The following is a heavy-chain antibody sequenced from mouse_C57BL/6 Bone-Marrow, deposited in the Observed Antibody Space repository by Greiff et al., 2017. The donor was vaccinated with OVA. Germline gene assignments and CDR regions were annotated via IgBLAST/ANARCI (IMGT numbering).Heavy chain of an antibody. CDR3: AGGSSYEAWFAY. Sequence: VQLKQSGPELVKPGASVKISCKASGYTFTDYYMNWVKQSHGKSLEWIGDINPNNGGTSYNQKFKGKATLTVDKSSSTAYMELRSLTSEDSAVYYCAGGSSYEAWFAYWGQGTLVTVSA. D-gene: IGHD1-1*01. CDR1: GYTFTDYY. CDR2: INPNNGGT. J-gene: IGHJ3*01. V-gene: IGHV1-26*01.